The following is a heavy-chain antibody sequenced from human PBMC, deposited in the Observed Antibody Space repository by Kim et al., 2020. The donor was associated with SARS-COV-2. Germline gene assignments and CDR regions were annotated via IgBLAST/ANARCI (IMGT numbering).Heavy chain of an antibody. CDR1: GFTFSSYA. Sequence: GGSLRLSCAASGFTFSSYAMHWVRQAPGKGLEWVAVISYDGSNKYYADSVKGRFTISRDNSKNTLYLQMNSLRAEDTAVYYCARDRDYYGSGSYSGYYYYGMDVWGQGTTVTVSS. D-gene: IGHD3-10*01. CDR2: ISYDGSNK. V-gene: IGHV3-30*04. J-gene: IGHJ6*02. CDR3: ARDRDYYGSGSYSGYYYYGMDV.